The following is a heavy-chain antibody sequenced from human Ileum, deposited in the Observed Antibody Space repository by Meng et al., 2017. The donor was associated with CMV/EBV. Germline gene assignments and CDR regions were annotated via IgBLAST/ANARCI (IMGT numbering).Heavy chain of an antibody. CDR3: ARGTTLDV. J-gene: IGHJ6*02. V-gene: IGHV3-74*01. CDR1: GFTFSDYW. CDR2: INSGGSTS. Sequence: GESLKISCAASGFTFSDYWMYWVRQVPGKGLVWVSRINSGGSTSHHVDSVKGRFTISRDNAKNTLYLQMSSLRAEDTAVYYCARGTTLDVWGQGTTVTVSS. D-gene: IGHD2-2*01.